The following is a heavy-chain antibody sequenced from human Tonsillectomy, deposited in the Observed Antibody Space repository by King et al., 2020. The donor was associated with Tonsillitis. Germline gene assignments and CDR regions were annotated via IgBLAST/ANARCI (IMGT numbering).Heavy chain of an antibody. V-gene: IGHV7-4-1*02. CDR3: ARDYWGSDY. J-gene: IGHJ4*02. Sequence: QLVQSGSELKEPGASVKISCKASGYTFTHYAMNWVRQAPGQGLEWMAWINTNAGNTGSPTYAQGFTGRFVLSLDTSASTAYLQINSLKAEDTAVYYCARDYWGSDYWGQGTLLTVSS. CDR2: INTNAGNTGSP. CDR1: GYTFTHYA. D-gene: IGHD7-27*01.